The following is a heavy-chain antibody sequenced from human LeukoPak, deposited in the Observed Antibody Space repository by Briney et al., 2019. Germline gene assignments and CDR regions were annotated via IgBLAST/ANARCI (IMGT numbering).Heavy chain of an antibody. CDR1: GGSISSSSYY. D-gene: IGHD3-10*01. CDR2: IYYSGST. V-gene: IGHV4-39*07. Sequence: SETLSLTCTVSGGSISSSSYYWGWIRQPPGKGLEWIGSIYYSGSTYYNPSLKSRVTISVDTSKNQFSLKLSSVTAADTAVYYCARGLGITMVRGVTRNWFDPWGQGTLVTVSS. CDR3: ARGLGITMVRGVTRNWFDP. J-gene: IGHJ5*02.